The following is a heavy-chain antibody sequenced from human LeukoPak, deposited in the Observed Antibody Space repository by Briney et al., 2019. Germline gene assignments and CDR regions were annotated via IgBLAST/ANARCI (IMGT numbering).Heavy chain of an antibody. Sequence: GGSLRLSCAASGFTFSVYGMHWVRQGPGKGLEWVALISHDGGNKNYTDSVKGRFTISRDNSKNTVYLQMNSLRPEDTAVYYCAKPRGGYYFDYWGQGTLVTVSS. D-gene: IGHD3-3*01. J-gene: IGHJ4*02. CDR1: GFTFSVYG. V-gene: IGHV3-30*18. CDR3: AKPRGGYYFDY. CDR2: ISHDGGNK.